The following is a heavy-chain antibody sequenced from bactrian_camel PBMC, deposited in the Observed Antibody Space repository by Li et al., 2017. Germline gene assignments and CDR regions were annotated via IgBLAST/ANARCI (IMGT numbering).Heavy chain of an antibody. Sequence: GEGLVQPGGSLRLSCTASGFTFSTYAMGWVRQAPGKGLEWVSGISGDGSNTNYADSVKGRFSISRDNAKNTVYLQMNSLRSEDAGLYYCAISNHFYEYRYWGQGTQVTVS. CDR1: GFTFSTYA. V-gene: IGHV3S7*01. CDR3: AISNHFYEYRY. J-gene: IGHJ4*01. CDR2: ISGDGSNT.